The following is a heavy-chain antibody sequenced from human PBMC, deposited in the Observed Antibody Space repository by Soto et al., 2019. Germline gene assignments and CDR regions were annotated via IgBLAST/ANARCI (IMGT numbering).Heavy chain of an antibody. J-gene: IGHJ3*02. D-gene: IGHD1-1*01. V-gene: IGHV4-34*01. CDR1: GGFVSSGNYY. CDR3: ARVERGTATTVVDAFDI. CDR2: MSHSGGT. Sequence: QVQLQQWGAGLLKPSETLSLTCAVYGGFVSSGNYYWSWIRQPPGKGLEWIGEMSHSGGTHFNPSLKSRVTISVDTSKNQFSLKMRSVTAADTALYYCARVERGTATTVVDAFDIWGPGTMVTVSS.